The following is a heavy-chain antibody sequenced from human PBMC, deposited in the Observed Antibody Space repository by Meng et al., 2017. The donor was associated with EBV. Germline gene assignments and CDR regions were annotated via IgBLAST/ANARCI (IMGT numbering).Heavy chain of an antibody. CDR3: ASESGRGYTPDY. CDR2: FLPRLGAP. D-gene: IGHD3-10*01. J-gene: IGHJ4*02. V-gene: IGHV1-69*01. CDR1: GGPFRYYA. Sequence: QVRLGQSAAGVKKPGSSVKVSCKTSGGPFRYYAISWVRQAPGQGLEWLGGFLPRLGAPNYAQEFHGRVKITADESTSTHYMDLSSLRSEDTAIYYCASESGRGYTPDYWGQGTLVTVSS.